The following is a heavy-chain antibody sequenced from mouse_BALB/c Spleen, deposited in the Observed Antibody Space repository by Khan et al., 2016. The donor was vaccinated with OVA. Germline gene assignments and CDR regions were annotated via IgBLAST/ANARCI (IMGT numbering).Heavy chain of an antibody. D-gene: IGHD1-3*01. CDR1: GYTFTVYA. J-gene: IGHJ3*01. Sequence: QMQLSGPEVVMLGVSVKISCKCSGYTFTVYAMHWVKQSHAKSLEWIGVISIYNGYTNYNQKFKGKATMTVDKSSSTASLELATLTSVDAADSFCARITPYGGQGTLVTVPA. CDR2: ISIYNGYT. V-gene: IGHV1S137*01. CDR3: ARITPY.